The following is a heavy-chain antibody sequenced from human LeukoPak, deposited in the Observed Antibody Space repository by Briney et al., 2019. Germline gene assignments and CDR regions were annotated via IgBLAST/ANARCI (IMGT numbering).Heavy chain of an antibody. CDR3: ARGSKYQLLAPFDP. Sequence: ASVKVSCKASGYTFTSYYMHWVRQAPGQGLEWRGIINPSGGSTSYAQKLKGRVTMTSDMSTSTVYMELSSLRSEDTAVYYCARGSKYQLLAPFDPWGQGTLVTVSS. V-gene: IGHV1-46*04. J-gene: IGHJ5*02. CDR2: INPSGGST. D-gene: IGHD2-2*01. CDR1: GYTFTSYY.